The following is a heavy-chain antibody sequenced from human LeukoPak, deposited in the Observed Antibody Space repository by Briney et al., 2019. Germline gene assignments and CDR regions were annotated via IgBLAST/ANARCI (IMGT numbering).Heavy chain of an antibody. V-gene: IGHV3-30*04. J-gene: IGHJ4*02. CDR2: ISYDGSNK. D-gene: IGHD4-17*01. CDR3: ARGRDYGDYIFDY. CDR1: GFTFSSYA. Sequence: GRSLRLSCAASGFTFSSYAMHWVRQAPGKGLEWVAVISYDGSNKYYADSVKGRFTISRDNSKNTLYLQMNSLRAEDTAVYYRARGRDYGDYIFDYWGQGTLVTVSS.